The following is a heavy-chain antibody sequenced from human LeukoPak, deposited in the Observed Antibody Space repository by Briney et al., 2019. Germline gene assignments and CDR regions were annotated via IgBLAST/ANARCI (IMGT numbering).Heavy chain of an antibody. V-gene: IGHV1-18*01. J-gene: IGHJ3*02. CDR2: ITSYNDNT. CDR3: ARLIEYRTSSRVFDI. Sequence: ASVKVSCKASGYTLTTYGITWVRQAPGQGLEWMGWITSYNDNTNSARKLQGRVTMTTDTSTNTAYMELGSLRPDDTAVYYCARLIEYRTSSRVFDIWGQGTMVTVSS. CDR1: GYTLTTYG. D-gene: IGHD6-6*01.